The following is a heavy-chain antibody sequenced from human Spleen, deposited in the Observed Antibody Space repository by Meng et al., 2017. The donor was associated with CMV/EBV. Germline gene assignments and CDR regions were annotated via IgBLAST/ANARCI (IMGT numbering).Heavy chain of an antibody. J-gene: IGHJ4*02. CDR2: SYSDGRA. V-gene: IGHV3-53*01. CDR3: ARYSFDSSNYNLVPRGFDC. Sequence: GGSLRLSCVVPGVTVSSNYMGWVRQAPGQGLECVALSYSDGRAVYADSVKGRFTISRDNSKNTLNLQMNSLRAEDTAVYYCARYSFDSSNYNLVPRGFDCWGQGTPVTVSS. CDR1: GVTVSSNY. D-gene: IGHD6-13*01.